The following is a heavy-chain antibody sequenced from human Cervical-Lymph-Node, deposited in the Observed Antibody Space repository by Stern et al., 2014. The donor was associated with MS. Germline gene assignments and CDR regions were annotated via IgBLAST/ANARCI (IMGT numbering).Heavy chain of an antibody. Sequence: EDQLVESGAEVKKPGESLKISCKGSGYSFTSYWIGWGRQMPGKGLVWMGIIYPGNSDIRYSPSFQGQVTISVDKSISTAYLQWSSLKASDTAMYYCASAFKGSGWIFDYWGQGTLVTVSS. V-gene: IGHV5-51*01. J-gene: IGHJ4*02. D-gene: IGHD6-19*01. CDR3: ASAFKGSGWIFDY. CDR1: GYSFTSYW. CDR2: IYPGNSDI.